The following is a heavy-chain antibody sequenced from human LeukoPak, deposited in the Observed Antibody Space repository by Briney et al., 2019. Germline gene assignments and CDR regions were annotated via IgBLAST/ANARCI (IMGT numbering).Heavy chain of an antibody. J-gene: IGHJ5*02. CDR1: GFTFTDFY. Sequence: GGSLRLSCAASGFTFTDFYMNWVRQAPGKGLEWVSWISPTSSYMYYADSVKGRFTISRGNAKNSLYLQMNSLRAEDTALYYCVRDADGGTWFDTWGQGTLVTVSS. CDR2: ISPTSSYM. CDR3: VRDADGGTWFDT. D-gene: IGHD4-23*01. V-gene: IGHV3-21*04.